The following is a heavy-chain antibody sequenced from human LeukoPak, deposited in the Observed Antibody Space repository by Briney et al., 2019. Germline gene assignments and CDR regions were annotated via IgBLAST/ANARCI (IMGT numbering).Heavy chain of an antibody. CDR2: IYSNEAT. CDR1: GGSIKGYH. CDR3: ARRNDFHI. V-gene: IGHV4-4*08. Sequence: PSETLSLTCTVSGGSIKGYHWSWIRQPPGKGLEWIGYIYSNEATEYKPSLKSRVTISADTSKNQFSLKLTSVSAADTAIYYCARRNDFHIWGQGTMVTVSS. J-gene: IGHJ3*02.